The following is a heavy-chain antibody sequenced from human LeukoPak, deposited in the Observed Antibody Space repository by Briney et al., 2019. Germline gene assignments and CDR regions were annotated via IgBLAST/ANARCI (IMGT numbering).Heavy chain of an antibody. V-gene: IGHV4-59*01. CDR2: IYYSGST. J-gene: IGHJ6*02. Sequence: PSETLSLTCTVSGGPISSYYWSWIRQPPGKGLEWIGYIYYSGSTNYNPSLKSRVTISVDTSKNQFSLKLSSVTAADTAVYYCARVGNGYGDYYYYYYGMDVWGQGTTVTVSS. D-gene: IGHD4-17*01. CDR3: ARVGNGYGDYYYYYYGMDV. CDR1: GGPISSYY.